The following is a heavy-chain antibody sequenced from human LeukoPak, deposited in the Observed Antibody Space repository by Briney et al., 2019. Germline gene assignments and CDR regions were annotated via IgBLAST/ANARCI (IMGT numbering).Heavy chain of an antibody. Sequence: SLRLSCAASGFTFDDYAMHWVRQAPGKGLEWVSGISWNSGSIGYADSMKGRFTISRDNAKNSLYLQMNSLRAEDTAVYYCAELGITMIGGVWGKGTTVTISS. CDR1: GFTFDDYA. D-gene: IGHD3-10*02. CDR3: AELGITMIGGV. V-gene: IGHV3-9*01. J-gene: IGHJ6*04. CDR2: ISWNSGSI.